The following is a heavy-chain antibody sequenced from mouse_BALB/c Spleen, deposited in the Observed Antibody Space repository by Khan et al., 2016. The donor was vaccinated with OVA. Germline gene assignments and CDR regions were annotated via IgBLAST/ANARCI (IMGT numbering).Heavy chain of an antibody. Sequence: QVQLKESGPGLVQPSQSLSITCTVSGFSLTTYGVHWVRQSPGKGLEWLGVIWSGGSTDYNAAFISRLSISKDNSKSQVFFKMNSLQANDTAIYCCARNYDNDEGLAYWGQGTLVTVSA. J-gene: IGHJ3*01. CDR1: GFSLTTYG. CDR3: ARNYDNDEGLAY. CDR2: IWSGGST. V-gene: IGHV2-2*02. D-gene: IGHD2-4*01.